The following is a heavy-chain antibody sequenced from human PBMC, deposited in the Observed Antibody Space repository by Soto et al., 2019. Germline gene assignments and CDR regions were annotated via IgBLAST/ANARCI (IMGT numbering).Heavy chain of an antibody. CDR1: GFTFSSYA. CDR3: AKDQVAGATLTDWYFDL. CDR2: ISGSGGST. Sequence: EVQLLESGGGLVQPGGSLRLSCAASGFTFSSYAMSWVRQAPGKGLEWVSAISGSGGSTYYADSVKGRFTISRDNSKNTLYLQMNSLSAEDTAVYYCAKDQVAGATLTDWYFDLWGRGTLVTVSS. V-gene: IGHV3-23*01. D-gene: IGHD1-26*01. J-gene: IGHJ2*01.